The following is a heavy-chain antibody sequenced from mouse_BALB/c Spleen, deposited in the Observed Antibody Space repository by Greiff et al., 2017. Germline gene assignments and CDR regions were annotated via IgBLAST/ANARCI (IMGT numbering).Heavy chain of an antibody. CDR2: INPYNDGT. Sequence: LVESGPELVKPGASVKMSCKASGYTFTSYVMHWVKQKPGQGLEWIGYINPYNDGTKYNEKFKGKATLTSDKSSSTAYMELSSLTSEDSAVYYCARGVRSGFDYWGQGTTLTVSS. CDR1: GYTFTSYV. J-gene: IGHJ2*01. CDR3: ARGVRSGFDY. D-gene: IGHD2-14*01. V-gene: IGHV1-14*01.